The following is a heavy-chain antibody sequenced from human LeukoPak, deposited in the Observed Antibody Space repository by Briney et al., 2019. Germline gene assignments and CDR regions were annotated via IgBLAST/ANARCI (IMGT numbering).Heavy chain of an antibody. CDR3: ARGESSGYALDP. Sequence: GRSLRLSCAASGFTFSSYAMHWVRQAPGEGLEWVAVISYDGSNKYYADSVKGRFTISRDNSKNTLYLQMNSLRAEDTAVYYCARGESSGYALDPWGQGTLVTVSS. J-gene: IGHJ5*02. D-gene: IGHD3-22*01. CDR2: ISYDGSNK. CDR1: GFTFSSYA. V-gene: IGHV3-30*04.